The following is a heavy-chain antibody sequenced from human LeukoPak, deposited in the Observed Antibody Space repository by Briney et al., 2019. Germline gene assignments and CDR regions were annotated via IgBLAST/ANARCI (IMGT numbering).Heavy chain of an antibody. D-gene: IGHD6-19*01. CDR3: ARGGQWLVLAFDY. J-gene: IGHJ4*02. CDR2: IYHSGST. CDR1: GGSISSSNW. Sequence: SETLSLTCAVSGGSISSSNWWSWVRQPPGKGLEWIGEIYHSGSTNYNPSLKSRVTISVDKSKNQFSLKLSSVTAADTAVYYCARGGQWLVLAFDYWGQGTLVTVSS. V-gene: IGHV4-4*02.